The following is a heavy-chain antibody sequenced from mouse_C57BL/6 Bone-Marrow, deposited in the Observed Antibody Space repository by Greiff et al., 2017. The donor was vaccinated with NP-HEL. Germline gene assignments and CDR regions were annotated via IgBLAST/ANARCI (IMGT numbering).Heavy chain of an antibody. CDR2: IYWDDDK. J-gene: IGHJ1*03. V-gene: IGHV8-12*01. D-gene: IGHD1-1*01. CDR1: GFSLTTSGMG. Sequence: ESGPGILQSSQTLSLTCSFSGFSLTTSGMGVSWIRQPSGKGLEWLAHIYWDDDKRYNPSLKSRLTISKDTSRNQVFLKITSVDTADTATYYCARRAGFTTVRWYFDVWGTGTTVTVSS. CDR3: ARRAGFTTVRWYFDV.